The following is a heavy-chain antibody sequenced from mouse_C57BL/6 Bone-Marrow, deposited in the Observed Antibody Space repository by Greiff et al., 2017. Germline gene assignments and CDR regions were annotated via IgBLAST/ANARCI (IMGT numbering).Heavy chain of an antibody. CDR3: ERHGSGYGYFDY. Sequence: EVQLQESGGGLVQPGESLKLSCESNEYEFPSHDMSWVRQTPEKRLELVAAINSDGGSTYYPDTMERRFIISRDNTKKTLYLQMSSLRSEDTALYDCERHGSGYGYFDYWGQGTTLTVSS. V-gene: IGHV5-2*01. CDR1: EYEFPSHD. CDR2: INSDGGST. J-gene: IGHJ2*01. D-gene: IGHD3-2*02.